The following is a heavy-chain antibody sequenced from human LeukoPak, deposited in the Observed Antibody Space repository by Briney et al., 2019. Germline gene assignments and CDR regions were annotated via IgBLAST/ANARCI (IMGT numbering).Heavy chain of an antibody. CDR3: ARGWLALYYYHYGMDV. Sequence: GALRLSCAASGFTFSSYWMSWVRQAPGKGLEWVANIKQDGSEKYYVDSVKGRFTISRDNAKNSLYLQMNSLRAEDTAVYYCARGWLALYYYHYGMDVWGQGTTVTVSS. D-gene: IGHD3-9*01. J-gene: IGHJ6*02. CDR2: IKQDGSEK. CDR1: GFTFSSYW. V-gene: IGHV3-7*01.